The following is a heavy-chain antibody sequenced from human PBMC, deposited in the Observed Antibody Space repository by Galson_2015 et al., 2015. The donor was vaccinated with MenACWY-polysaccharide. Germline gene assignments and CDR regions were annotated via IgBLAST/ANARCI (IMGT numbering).Heavy chain of an antibody. D-gene: IGHD2-2*01. Sequence: SLRLSCAASGFTFSSYGMHWVRQAPGKGLEWVAVIWYDGSNKYYADSVKGRFTISRDNSKNTLYLQMNSLRAEDTAVHYCARDLQLLDEYFDSWGQGTLVTVSS. V-gene: IGHV3-33*08. CDR1: GFTFSSYG. CDR3: ARDLQLLDEYFDS. CDR2: IWYDGSNK. J-gene: IGHJ4*02.